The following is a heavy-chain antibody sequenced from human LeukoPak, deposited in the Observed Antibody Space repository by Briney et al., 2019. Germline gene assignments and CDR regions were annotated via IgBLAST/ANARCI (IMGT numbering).Heavy chain of an antibody. J-gene: IGHJ1*01. CDR1: GFTFSSYA. CDR3: ARDYASIVAAAAGTGYFQH. D-gene: IGHD6-13*01. V-gene: IGHV3-30-3*01. Sequence: PGGSLRLSCAASGFTFSSYAMHWVRQAPGKGLEWVAVISYDGSNKYYADSVKGRFTISRDNSKNTLYLQMNSLRAEDTAVYYCARDYASIVAAAAGTGYFQHWGQGTLVTVSS. CDR2: ISYDGSNK.